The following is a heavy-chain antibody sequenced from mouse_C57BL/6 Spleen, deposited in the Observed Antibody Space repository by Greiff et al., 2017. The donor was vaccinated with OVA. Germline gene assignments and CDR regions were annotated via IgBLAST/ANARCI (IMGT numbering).Heavy chain of an antibody. CDR3: ARGGYDYDGFAWFAY. V-gene: IGHV1-64*01. Sequence: QVQLQQPGAELVKPGASVKLSCKASGYTFTSYWMHWVKQRPGKGLEWIGMIHPNSGSTNYNEKFKSKATLTVDKSSSTAYMQLSSLTSEDSAVYYCARGGYDYDGFAWFAYWGQGTLVTVSA. D-gene: IGHD2-4*01. CDR2: IHPNSGST. CDR1: GYTFTSYW. J-gene: IGHJ3*01.